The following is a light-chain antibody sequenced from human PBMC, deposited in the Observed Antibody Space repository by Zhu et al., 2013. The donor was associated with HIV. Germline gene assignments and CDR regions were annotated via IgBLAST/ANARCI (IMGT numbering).Light chain of an antibody. V-gene: IGKV1-6*01. CDR1: QAIRNE. CDR2: AAS. Sequence: ATQMTQSPSSLSASVGDRVTITCRASQAIRNELGWYQQQPGKAPKLLIYAASTLERGVPSRFSGSGSGTDFTLTISSLQPEDFATYYCLQYYNYPRTFGPRDQ. CDR3: LQYYNYPRT. J-gene: IGKJ1*01.